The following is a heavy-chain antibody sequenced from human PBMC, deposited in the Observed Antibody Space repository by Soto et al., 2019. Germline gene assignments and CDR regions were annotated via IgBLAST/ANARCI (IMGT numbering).Heavy chain of an antibody. CDR3: ARVEGSSYYFRHDC. CDR2: IYYSGSS. J-gene: IGHJ4*02. V-gene: IGHV4-31*03. CDR1: GGSISSGSYH. D-gene: IGHD1-26*01. Sequence: PSETLSLTCTVSGGSISSGSYHWSWIRQHPGKGLEWIGNIYYSGSSYYNPSLKSRATISIDTSKDQFSLRLGSVTAADTAAYYCARVEGSSYYFRHDCWGRGTLVTVSS.